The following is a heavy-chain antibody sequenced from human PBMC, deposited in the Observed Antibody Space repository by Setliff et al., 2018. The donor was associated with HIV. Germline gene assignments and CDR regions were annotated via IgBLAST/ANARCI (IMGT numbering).Heavy chain of an antibody. Sequence: PGGSLRLSCAASGLTFSNYWMHWVRQAPGKGLEWVSRIDSDGSDTNYADSVRGRFTISRDNAKNTVYLQLTSLRAEDTAVYYCTTSYGSGTYYRMGAFDIWGQGTMVTVSS. CDR3: TTSYGSGTYYRMGAFDI. V-gene: IGHV3-74*01. D-gene: IGHD3-10*01. CDR2: IDSDGSDT. J-gene: IGHJ3*02. CDR1: GLTFSNYW.